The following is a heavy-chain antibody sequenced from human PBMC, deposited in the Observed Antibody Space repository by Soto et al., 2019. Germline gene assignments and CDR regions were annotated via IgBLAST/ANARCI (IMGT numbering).Heavy chain of an antibody. Sequence: HPGGSLRLSCVASGFNFDDSAMNWVRQVPGKGLEWVSGITWNSGHILYADSVKGRFTISRDNAKKSLYLELNSLRPEDTALYYCAKSRSSMIVVVMDYWGQGTPVTVSS. J-gene: IGHJ4*02. V-gene: IGHV3-9*01. CDR3: AKSRSSMIVVVMDY. D-gene: IGHD3-22*01. CDR2: ITWNSGHI. CDR1: GFNFDDSA.